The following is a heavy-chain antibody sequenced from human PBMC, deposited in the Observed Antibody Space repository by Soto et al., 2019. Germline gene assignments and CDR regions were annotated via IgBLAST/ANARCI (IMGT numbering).Heavy chain of an antibody. D-gene: IGHD2-21*02. Sequence: GGSLRLSCAASGFTFSDYYMSWIRQAPGKGLEWVSYISSSGSTIYYADSVKGRFTISRDNAKNSLYLQMNSLRAEDTAVYYCARARFTVTAYFDYWGQGTLVTVSS. J-gene: IGHJ4*02. CDR2: ISSSGSTI. V-gene: IGHV3-11*01. CDR1: GFTFSDYY. CDR3: ARARFTVTAYFDY.